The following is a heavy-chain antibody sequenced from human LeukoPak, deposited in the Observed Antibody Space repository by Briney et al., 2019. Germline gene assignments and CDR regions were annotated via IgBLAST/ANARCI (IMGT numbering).Heavy chain of an antibody. CDR2: FYTSGTP. CDR1: GGSISRGSYH. D-gene: IGHD4-23*01. CDR3: ARDGGNPARRGPFDY. Sequence: PSETLSLTCTVSGGSISRGSYHWNWIRQPAGKGLEWIGRFYTSGTPNYNPSLKSRVTISVDTSKNQFSLKLSSVTAADTAVYYCARDGGNPARRGPFDYWGQETLVTVSS. J-gene: IGHJ4*02. V-gene: IGHV4-61*02.